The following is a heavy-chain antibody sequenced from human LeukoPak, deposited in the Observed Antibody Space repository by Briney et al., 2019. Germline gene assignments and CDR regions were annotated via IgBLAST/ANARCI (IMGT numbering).Heavy chain of an antibody. Sequence: GSLRLSCAASGFTFSSYAMSWVRQPPGKGLEWIGEIYHSGSTNYNPSLKSRVTMSVDKSKNQFSLNLSSVTAADTALYYCPYGGNSGDWVYWGQGTLVTVSS. CDR3: PYGGNSGDWVY. CDR1: GFTFSSYAM. V-gene: IGHV4-4*02. CDR2: IYHSGST. J-gene: IGHJ4*02. D-gene: IGHD4-23*01.